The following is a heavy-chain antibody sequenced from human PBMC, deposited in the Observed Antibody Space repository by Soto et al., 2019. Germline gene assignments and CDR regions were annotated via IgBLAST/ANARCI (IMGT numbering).Heavy chain of an antibody. CDR2: IYHSGST. Sequence: QLQLQESGSGLVKPSQTLSLTCAVSGGSISSGGYSWSWIRQPPGKGLEWIGYIYHSGSTYYNPSLKSRVTISVDRSKNQFSLKLSSVTAADTAVYYCARPPIAVAGNERSDYWGQGTLVTVSS. CDR1: GGSISSGGYS. J-gene: IGHJ4*02. CDR3: ARPPIAVAGNERSDY. D-gene: IGHD6-19*01. V-gene: IGHV4-30-2*01.